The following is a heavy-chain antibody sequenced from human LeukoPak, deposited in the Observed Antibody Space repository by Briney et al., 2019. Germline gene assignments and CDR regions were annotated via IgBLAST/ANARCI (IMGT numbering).Heavy chain of an antibody. D-gene: IGHD3-3*01. CDR3: ARGTPITIFGVHMDV. V-gene: IGHV3-30-3*01. CDR1: GFTFSSYA. CDR2: ISYDGSNK. J-gene: IGHJ6*03. Sequence: GGSLRLSCAASGFTFSSYAMHWVRQAPGKGLEWVAVISYDGSNKYYADSVKGRFTISRDNSKNTLYLQMNSLRAEDTAVYYCARGTPITIFGVHMDVWGKGTTVTVSS.